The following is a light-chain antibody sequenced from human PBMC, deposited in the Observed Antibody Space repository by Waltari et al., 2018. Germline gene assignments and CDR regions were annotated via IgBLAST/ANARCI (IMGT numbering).Light chain of an antibody. J-gene: IGLJ3*02. CDR1: SSNIGSNT. Sequence: QSVLTQPPSASGTPGQRVTISCSGSSSNIGSNTVNWYQQLPGTAPKLLIYSNNQRPSGVPDRFSVSKSGTSASLAISGRQSEDEADYYCAAWDDSLNGPVFGGGTKLTVL. CDR3: AAWDDSLNGPV. CDR2: SNN. V-gene: IGLV1-44*01.